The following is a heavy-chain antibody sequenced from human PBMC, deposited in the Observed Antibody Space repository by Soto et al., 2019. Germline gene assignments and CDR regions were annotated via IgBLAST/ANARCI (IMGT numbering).Heavy chain of an antibody. J-gene: IGHJ4*02. D-gene: IGHD2-21*02. CDR1: GGSISSYY. CDR3: ARLGGVTPIDY. CDR2: IYYSGST. Sequence: SETLSLTCTVSGGSISSYYWSWIRQPPGKGLEWIGYIYYSGSTNYNPSLKSRVTISVDTSKNQFSLKLSSVTAADTAVYYCARLGGVTPIDYWGQGTLVTVSS. V-gene: IGHV4-59*08.